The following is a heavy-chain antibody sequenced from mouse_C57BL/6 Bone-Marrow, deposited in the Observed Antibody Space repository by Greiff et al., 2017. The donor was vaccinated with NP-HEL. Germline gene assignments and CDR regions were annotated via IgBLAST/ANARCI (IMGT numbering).Heavy chain of an antibody. V-gene: IGHV5-6*01. CDR1: GFTFSSYG. CDR3: ARHGSSYGSPLGFDV. CDR2: ISSGGSYT. Sequence: EVQRVESGGDLVKPGGSLKLSCAASGFTFSSYGMSWVRQTPDKRLEWVATISSGGSYTYYPDSVKGRFTISRDNGKTNLYLQRSSLKSEDTAMYYWARHGSSYGSPLGFDVWGTGTTVTVSS. J-gene: IGHJ1*03. D-gene: IGHD1-1*01.